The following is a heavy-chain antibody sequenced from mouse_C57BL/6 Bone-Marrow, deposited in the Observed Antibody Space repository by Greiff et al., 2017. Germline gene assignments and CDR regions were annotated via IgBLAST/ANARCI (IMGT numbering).Heavy chain of an antibody. Sequence: EVQGVESGGGLVKPGGSLKLSCAASGFTFSSYAMSWVRQTPEKRLEWVATISDGGSYTYYPDNVKGRFTISRDNAKNNLYLQMSHLKSEDTAMYYCARNWAAWVAYWGQGTLVTVSA. CDR2: ISDGGSYT. J-gene: IGHJ3*01. CDR3: ARNWAAWVAY. CDR1: GFTFSSYA. D-gene: IGHD4-1*01. V-gene: IGHV5-4*01.